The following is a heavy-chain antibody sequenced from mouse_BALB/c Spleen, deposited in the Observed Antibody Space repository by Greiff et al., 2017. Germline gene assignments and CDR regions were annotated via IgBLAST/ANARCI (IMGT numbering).Heavy chain of an antibody. J-gene: IGHJ1*01. Sequence: VHVKQSGTVLARPGASVKMSCKASGYTFTSYWMHWVKQRPGQGLEWIGAIYPGNSDTSYNQKFKGKAKLTAVTSTSTAYMELSSLTNEDSAVYYCTRRYGSSYYWYFDVWGAGTTVTVSS. D-gene: IGHD1-1*01. CDR3: TRRYGSSYYWYFDV. CDR2: IYPGNSDT. V-gene: IGHV1-5*01. CDR1: GYTFTSYW.